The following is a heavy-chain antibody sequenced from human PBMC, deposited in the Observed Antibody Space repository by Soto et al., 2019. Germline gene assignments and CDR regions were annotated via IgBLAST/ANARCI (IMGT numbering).Heavy chain of an antibody. CDR2: ISYDGSNK. D-gene: IGHD4-17*01. Sequence: QVQLVESGGGVVQPGRSLRLSCAASGFSFSYYAMHWVRRAPGKGLEWVALISYDGSNKFYADSVKGRFTISRDNSKNTLYLQMNGLRTEDTAGYYCANTGPDYGDSPNDYWGQGTLVTVSS. J-gene: IGHJ4*02. CDR3: ANTGPDYGDSPNDY. CDR1: GFSFSYYA. V-gene: IGHV3-30*18.